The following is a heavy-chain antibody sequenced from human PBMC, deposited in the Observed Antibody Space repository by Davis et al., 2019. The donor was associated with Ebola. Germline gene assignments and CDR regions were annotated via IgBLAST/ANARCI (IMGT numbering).Heavy chain of an antibody. V-gene: IGHV3-23*01. CDR2: ISGSGGST. Sequence: GGSLRLSCAASGFTVSSNYMSWVRQAPGKGLEWVSAISGSGGSTYYADSVKGRFTISRDNSKNTLYLQMNSLRAEDTAVYYCARGGGGYYYYYGMDVWGQGTTVTVSS. J-gene: IGHJ6*02. D-gene: IGHD3-16*01. CDR3: ARGGGGYYYYYGMDV. CDR1: GFTVSSNY.